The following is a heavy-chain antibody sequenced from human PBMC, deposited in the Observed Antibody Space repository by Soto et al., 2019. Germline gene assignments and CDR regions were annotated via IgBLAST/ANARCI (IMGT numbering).Heavy chain of an antibody. CDR2: ISNRGGST. Sequence: GGSLRLSCAASGFTFSSYAISWVRQAPGKGLEWVSGISNRGGSTYYADSVKGRFTISRDNFENTVYLQMNSLGAEDTAVYYCARDRGLVPEYFQHWGQCTLVTVSS. V-gene: IGHV3-23*01. CDR1: GFTFSSYA. J-gene: IGHJ1*01. D-gene: IGHD6-19*01. CDR3: ARDRGLVPEYFQH.